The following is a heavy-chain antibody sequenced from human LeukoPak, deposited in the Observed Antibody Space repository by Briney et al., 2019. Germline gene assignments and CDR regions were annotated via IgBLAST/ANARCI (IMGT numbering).Heavy chain of an antibody. V-gene: IGHV3-74*01. J-gene: IGHJ6*02. CDR1: GFTFSSYW. D-gene: IGHD2-2*02. Sequence: PGGSLRLSCAASGFTFSSYWMHWVRQAPGKGLVWVSRINSDGSSTSYADSVKGRFTISRDNAKNTLYLQMNSLRAEDTAVYYCASVVVPAVIWSGYYYYGMDVWGQGTTVTVSS. CDR2: INSDGSST. CDR3: ASVVVPAVIWSGYYYYGMDV.